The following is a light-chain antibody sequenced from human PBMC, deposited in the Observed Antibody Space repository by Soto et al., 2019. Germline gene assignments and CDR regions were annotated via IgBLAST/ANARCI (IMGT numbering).Light chain of an antibody. CDR3: SSYAGSSSFDV. V-gene: IGLV2-8*01. Sequence: PPPPPGVPGKSSPTPFPGTKKKFGGYNYVSWYQQHPGKAPKLMIYGVSKRPSGVPDRFSGSKSGNTASLTVSGLQAEDEADYYCSSYAGSSSFDVFGTGNKVTVL. J-gene: IGLJ1*01. CDR2: GVS. CDR1: KKKFGGYNY.